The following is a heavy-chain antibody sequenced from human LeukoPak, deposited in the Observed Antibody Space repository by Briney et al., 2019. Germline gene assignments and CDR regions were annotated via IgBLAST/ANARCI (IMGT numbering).Heavy chain of an antibody. CDR1: GFTFSSYA. J-gene: IGHJ4*02. Sequence: GGSLRLSCAASGFTFSSYAMSWVRQAPGKGLEWVSAISGSGGSTYYADSVKGRFTISRDNSKNTLYLQMNSLKTEDTAVYFCVRVNMVRGSNYESDYWGQGTLVTVSS. V-gene: IGHV3-23*01. CDR3: VRVNMVRGSNYESDY. CDR2: ISGSGGST. D-gene: IGHD3-10*01.